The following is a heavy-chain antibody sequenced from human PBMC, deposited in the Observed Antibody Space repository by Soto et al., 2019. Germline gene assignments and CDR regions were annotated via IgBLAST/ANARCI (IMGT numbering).Heavy chain of an antibody. CDR2: ISYDGSNK. CDR1: GFTFSSYG. D-gene: IGHD3-9*01. V-gene: IGHV3-30*18. Sequence: GGSLRLSCAASGFTFSSYGMHWVRQAPGKGLEWVAVISYDGSNKYYADSVKGRFTISRDNSKNTLYLQMNSLRAEDTAVYYCAKGYYDILTGYYEAFDYWGQGTLVTVSS. J-gene: IGHJ4*02. CDR3: AKGYYDILTGYYEAFDY.